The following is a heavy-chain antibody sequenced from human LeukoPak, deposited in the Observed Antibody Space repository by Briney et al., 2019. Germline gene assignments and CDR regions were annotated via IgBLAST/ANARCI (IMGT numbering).Heavy chain of an antibody. J-gene: IGHJ4*02. V-gene: IGHV1-46*01. CDR3: AREPQQSGCSGGSCSPGLGY. CDR2: INPSGGST. D-gene: IGHD2-15*01. Sequence: ASVKVSCKASGYTFISYYMHWVRQAPGQGLEWMGIINPSGGSTSYAQKFQGRVTMTRDTSTSTVYMELSSLRSEDTAVYYCAREPQQSGCSGGSCSPGLGYWGQGTLVTVSS. CDR1: GYTFISYY.